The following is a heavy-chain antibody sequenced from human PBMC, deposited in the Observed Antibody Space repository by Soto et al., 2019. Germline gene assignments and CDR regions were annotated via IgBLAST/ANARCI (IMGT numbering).Heavy chain of an antibody. CDR2: IKRKTDGGTA. CDR3: TRDRGSYYGSGNDY. J-gene: IGHJ4*02. V-gene: IGHV3-15*01. D-gene: IGHD3-10*01. CDR1: GFTFSNAW. Sequence: GGSLRLSCAASGFTFSNAWMSWVRQAPGKGLEWVGRIKRKTDGGTADYAAPIKGRFTMSRDDSKNTLYLQMNSLKTEDTALYYCTRDRGSYYGSGNDYWGQGTLATVSS.